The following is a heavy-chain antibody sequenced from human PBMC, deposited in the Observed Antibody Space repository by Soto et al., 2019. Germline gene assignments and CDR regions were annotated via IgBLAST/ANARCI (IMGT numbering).Heavy chain of an antibody. CDR1: GFTFSSYG. V-gene: IGHV3-33*01. CDR2: IWYDGSNK. J-gene: IGHJ6*02. CDR3: ARADLLVARTYGMDV. D-gene: IGHD2-15*01. Sequence: QVQLVESGGGVVQPGRSLRLSCAASGFTFSSYGMHWVRQAPGKGLEWGAGIWYDGSNKYYADSVKGRFTSSRDNSKNAMYLQMNSLRAEDTAVYYWARADLLVARTYGMDVWCLGTTVT.